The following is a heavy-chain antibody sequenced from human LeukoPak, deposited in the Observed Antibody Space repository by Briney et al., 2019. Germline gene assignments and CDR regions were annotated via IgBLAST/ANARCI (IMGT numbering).Heavy chain of an antibody. J-gene: IGHJ4*02. CDR3: ARGYCSGGSCYHFDS. V-gene: IGHV1-2*02. Sequence: ASVKVSCKASGYTFTDYYMHWVRQAPGQGLEWMGWINGNTGGTHYAQKFQGRVTMTRDTSIRTAYMELSSLTSDDTAMYFCARGYCSGGSCYHFDSWGQGTLVTVSS. CDR2: INGNTGGT. D-gene: IGHD2-15*01. CDR1: GYTFTDYY.